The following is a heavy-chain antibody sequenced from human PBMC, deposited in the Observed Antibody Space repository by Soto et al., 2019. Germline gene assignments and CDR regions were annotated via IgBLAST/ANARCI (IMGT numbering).Heavy chain of an antibody. J-gene: IGHJ4*02. Sequence: SGPTLVNPTQTLTLTCTFSGFSLSTSGMCVSWIRQPPGKALEWLARIDWDDDKYYSTSLKTRLTISKDTSKNQVVLTMTNMDPVDTATYYCARTPLFMVRGVINDYWGQGTLVTVSS. CDR1: GFSLSTSGMC. CDR3: ARTPLFMVRGVINDY. CDR2: IDWDDDK. D-gene: IGHD3-10*01. V-gene: IGHV2-70*11.